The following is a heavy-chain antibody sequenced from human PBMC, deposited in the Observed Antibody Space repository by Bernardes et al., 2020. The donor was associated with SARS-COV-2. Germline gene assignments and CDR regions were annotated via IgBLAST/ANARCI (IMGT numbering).Heavy chain of an antibody. CDR3: ARNEGDYYGSGSPFDY. CDR2: INPSGGST. J-gene: IGHJ4*02. D-gene: IGHD3-10*01. Sequence: ASVKVSCKASGYTFTSYYMHWVRQAPGQGLEWMGIINPSGGSTSYAQKFQGRVTMTRDTSTSTVYMELSSLRSEDTAEYYCARNEGDYYGSGSPFDYWGQGTLVTVSS. CDR1: GYTFTSYY. V-gene: IGHV1-46*01.